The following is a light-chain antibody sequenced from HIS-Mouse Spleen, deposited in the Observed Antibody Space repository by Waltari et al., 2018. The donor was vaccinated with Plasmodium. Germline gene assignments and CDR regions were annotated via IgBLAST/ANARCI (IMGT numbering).Light chain of an antibody. Sequence: IQMTQSPSSLSASVGDRVTITCQASQDISNYLNWYQQKPGKAPKLLIYDASNLETGAPSMFGGGGSGTDSTFTISSLQPEDIATYCCQQYDNLPLTFGGGTKVEIK. CDR1: QDISNY. J-gene: IGKJ4*01. CDR3: QQYDNLPLT. CDR2: DAS. V-gene: IGKV1-33*01.